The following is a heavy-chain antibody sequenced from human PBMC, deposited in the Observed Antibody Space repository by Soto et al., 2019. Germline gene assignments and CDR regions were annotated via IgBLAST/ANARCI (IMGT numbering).Heavy chain of an antibody. CDR1: GGTFSSYT. D-gene: IGHD4-17*01. CDR2: IIPILGIA. CDR3: ARSLSTDDYFDY. J-gene: IGHJ4*02. Sequence: SVKVSCKASGGTFSSYTISWLRQAPGQGLEWMGRIIPILGIANYAQKFQGRVTITADKSTSTAYMELSSLRSEDTAVYYCARSLSTDDYFDYWGQGTLVTVSS. V-gene: IGHV1-69*02.